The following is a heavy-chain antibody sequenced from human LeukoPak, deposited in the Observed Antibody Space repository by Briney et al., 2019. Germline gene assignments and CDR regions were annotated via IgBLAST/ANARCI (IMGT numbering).Heavy chain of an antibody. V-gene: IGHV3-53*01. Sequence: GGSLRLSCAASGFIVSRDYMNWVRQAPGKGLEWVSVIYSGVGTYYPDSVKGRFTVSRDNSKNTLYLRMNSLRAEDTAVYYCVPGIFLAYWGRGPRVPVSS. J-gene: IGHJ4*02. CDR2: IYSGVGT. D-gene: IGHD1-14*01. CDR3: VPGIFLAY. CDR1: GFIVSRDY.